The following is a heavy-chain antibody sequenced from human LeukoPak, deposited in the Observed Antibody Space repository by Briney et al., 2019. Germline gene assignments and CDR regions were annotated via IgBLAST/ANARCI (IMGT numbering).Heavy chain of an antibody. CDR1: GFTFSSYD. CDR3: ARGGCSGGSCHSTPKDYYYYGMDV. D-gene: IGHD2-15*01. V-gene: IGHV3-13*01. Sequence: PGGSLRLSCAASGFTFSSYDMHWVRQATGKGLEWVSAIGTAGDTYYPGSVKGRFTISRENAKNSLYLQMNSLRAGDTAVYYCARGGCSGGSCHSTPKDYYYYGMDVWGQGTTVTVSS. CDR2: IGTAGDT. J-gene: IGHJ6*02.